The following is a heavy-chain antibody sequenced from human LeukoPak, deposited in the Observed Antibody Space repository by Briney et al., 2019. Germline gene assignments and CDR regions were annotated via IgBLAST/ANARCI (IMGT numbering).Heavy chain of an antibody. CDR2: IYYSGST. CDR1: GGCISSSSYY. V-gene: IGHV4-39*01. J-gene: IGHJ4*02. D-gene: IGHD6-19*01. Sequence: PSETLSLTCTVSGGCISSSSYYWGWIRQPPGKGLEWIGSIYYSGSTYYNPSLKSRVTISVDTSKNLFSLKLSSVTAADTAVYYCARLSIAVAGTGSDYWGQGTLVTVSS. CDR3: ARLSIAVAGTGSDY.